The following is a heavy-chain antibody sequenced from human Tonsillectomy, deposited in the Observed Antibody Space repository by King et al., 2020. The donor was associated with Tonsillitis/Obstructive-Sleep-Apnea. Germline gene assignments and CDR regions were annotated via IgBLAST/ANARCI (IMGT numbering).Heavy chain of an antibody. D-gene: IGHD6-13*01. Sequence: VQLVESGGGVVQPGRSLRLSCATSGFTFSNSAMHWVRQAPGKGLEWVAVISFDGSIKYYADSVKGRFTISRDNSKNTLYLQMNGLRPEDTAVYYCAKGGRQLDPYYYYMDVWGKGTTVTVSS. CDR2: ISFDGSIK. CDR1: GFTFSNSA. J-gene: IGHJ6*03. V-gene: IGHV3-30*04. CDR3: AKGGRQLDPYYYYMDV.